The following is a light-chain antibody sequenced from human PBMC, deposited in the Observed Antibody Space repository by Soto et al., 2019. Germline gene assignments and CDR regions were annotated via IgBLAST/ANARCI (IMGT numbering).Light chain of an antibody. V-gene: IGKV1-5*03. CDR1: QTISSW. CDR2: KAS. CDR3: QHYNSYSEA. J-gene: IGKJ1*01. Sequence: DIQMTQSPSTLSGSVGDRVTITCRASQTISSWLAWYQQKPGKAPKLLIYKASTLKSGVPSRFSGRGSWTEFTLTISSLQPDDFATYYCQHYNSYSEAFGQGTKVERK.